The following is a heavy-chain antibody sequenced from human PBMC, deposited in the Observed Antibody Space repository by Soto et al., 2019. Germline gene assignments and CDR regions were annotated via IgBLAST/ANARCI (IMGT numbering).Heavy chain of an antibody. Sequence: GASVKVSCKASGGTFSSYAISWVRQAPGQGLEWMGGIIPIFGTANYAQKFQGRVTITADKSTSTAYMELSSLRSEDTAVYYCARVIVGGEALYYYYYYGMDVWGQGTTVTVSS. CDR3: ARVIVGGEALYYYYYYGMDV. CDR1: GGTFSSYA. CDR2: IIPIFGTA. J-gene: IGHJ6*02. D-gene: IGHD1-26*01. V-gene: IGHV1-69*06.